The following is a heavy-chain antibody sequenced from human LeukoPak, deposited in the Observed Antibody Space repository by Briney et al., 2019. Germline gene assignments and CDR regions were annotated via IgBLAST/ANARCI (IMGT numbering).Heavy chain of an antibody. D-gene: IGHD2-2*01. J-gene: IGHJ4*02. CDR2: IKPSDGST. Sequence: ASGKVSCKASGYTFTSYYMHWVRQAPGQGLEWMGIIKPSDGSTSYAQNFQGRVTMTRDTSTSTVYMELSSLRSDDTAVYYCARRWCSSTSCQFDYWGQGTLVTVSS. CDR1: GYTFTSYY. V-gene: IGHV1-46*01. CDR3: ARRWCSSTSCQFDY.